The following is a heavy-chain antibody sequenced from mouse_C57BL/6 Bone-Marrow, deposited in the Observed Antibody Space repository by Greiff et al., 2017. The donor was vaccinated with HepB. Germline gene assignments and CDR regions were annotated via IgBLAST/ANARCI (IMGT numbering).Heavy chain of an antibody. CDR2: IYPGSGST. J-gene: IGHJ3*01. V-gene: IGHV1-55*01. Sequence: VQLQQPGAELVKPGASVKMSCKASGYTFTSYWITWVKQRPGQGLEWIGDIYPGSGSTNYNEKFKSKATLTVDTSTSTAYMQLSSLTSEDSAVYYCARGGWLLRPFAYWGQGTLVTVSA. D-gene: IGHD2-3*01. CDR3: ARGGWLLRPFAY. CDR1: GYTFTSYW.